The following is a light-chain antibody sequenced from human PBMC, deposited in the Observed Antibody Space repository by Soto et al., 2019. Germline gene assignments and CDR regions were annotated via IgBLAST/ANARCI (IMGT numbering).Light chain of an antibody. Sequence: SYELTQPPSVSVAPGKTASITCGGDNIGSKSVNWYQQKPGQAPIQVIYFDDDRPSGIPERFSGSNSGSMATLTISRVEAGDEADYYCQVWDNKSDHWVFGGGTKLTVL. CDR3: QVWDNKSDHWV. V-gene: IGLV3-21*04. J-gene: IGLJ3*02. CDR1: NIGSKS. CDR2: FDD.